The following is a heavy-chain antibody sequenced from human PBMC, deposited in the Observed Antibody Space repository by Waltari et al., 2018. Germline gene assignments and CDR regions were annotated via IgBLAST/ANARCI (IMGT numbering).Heavy chain of an antibody. D-gene: IGHD3-22*01. CDR3: ARRVRGYDSSGYSH. CDR2: INHSGST. V-gene: IGHV4-34*01. J-gene: IGHJ4*02. Sequence: QVQLQQWGAGLLKPSETLSLTCAVYGGSFSGYYWSWIRQPPGKGLEWIGEINHSGSTNYNPSLKSRVTISVDTSKNQFSLKLSSVTAADTAVYYCARRVRGYDSSGYSHWGQGTLVTVSS. CDR1: GGSFSGYY.